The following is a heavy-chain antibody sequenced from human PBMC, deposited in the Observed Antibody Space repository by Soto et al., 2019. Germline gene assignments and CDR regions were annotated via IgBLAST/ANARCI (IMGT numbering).Heavy chain of an antibody. CDR3: ARGTMVRGVMRSFDY. D-gene: IGHD3-10*01. CDR2: ISWNSGSI. V-gene: IGHV3-9*01. Sequence: ESGGGLVQPGRSLRLSCAASGFTFDDYAMHWVRQAPGKGLEWVSGISWNSGSIGYADSVKGRFTISRDNAKNTLYLQMNSLRAEDTAVYYCARGTMVRGVMRSFDYWGQGTLVTVSS. J-gene: IGHJ4*02. CDR1: GFTFDDYA.